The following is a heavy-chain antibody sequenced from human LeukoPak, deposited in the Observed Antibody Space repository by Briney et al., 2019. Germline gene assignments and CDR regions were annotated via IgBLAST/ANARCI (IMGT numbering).Heavy chain of an antibody. Sequence: GGSLRLSCAASGFIFDDYAMHWVRQAPGKGLEWVSGISWNSGNIGYADSMKGRFTISRDNAKNSLYLQMNSLRAEDTAVYYCARGVGTHYYMDVWGKGTTVTVSS. CDR2: ISWNSGNI. D-gene: IGHD1-1*01. CDR3: ARGVGTHYYMDV. J-gene: IGHJ6*03. CDR1: GFIFDDYA. V-gene: IGHV3-9*01.